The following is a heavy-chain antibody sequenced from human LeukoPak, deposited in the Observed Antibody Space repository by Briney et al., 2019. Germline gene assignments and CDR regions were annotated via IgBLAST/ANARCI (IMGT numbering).Heavy chain of an antibody. V-gene: IGHV3-30*03. D-gene: IGHD2-21*02. J-gene: IGHJ6*04. CDR1: GFILRNYA. CDR2: VSYDGSND. Sequence: GGSLRLSCVASGFILRNYAMHWVRQAPGKGLDGLALVSYDGSNDYYTDSVKGRFTISRDNSKNTLYLQMNSLRDGDTAVYYCVRARVTSTLKYPLYYVMDVWGEGTTVTVSS. CDR3: VRARVTSTLKYPLYYVMDV.